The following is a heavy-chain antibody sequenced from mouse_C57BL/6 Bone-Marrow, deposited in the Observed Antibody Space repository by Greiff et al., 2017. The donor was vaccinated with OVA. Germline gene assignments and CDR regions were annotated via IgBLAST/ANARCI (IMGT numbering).Heavy chain of an antibody. CDR3: ARKGAIGGYYFDY. Sequence: VQLQQSGPELVKPGASVKMSCKASGYTFTDYNMHWVQQSHGKSLEWIGYINPNNGGTSYNQKFKGKATLTVNKSSSTAYMERRSLTSEDSAVYYCARKGAIGGYYFDYWGQGTTLTVSS. D-gene: IGHD1-1*02. CDR2: INPNNGGT. CDR1: GYTFTDYN. V-gene: IGHV1-22*01. J-gene: IGHJ2*01.